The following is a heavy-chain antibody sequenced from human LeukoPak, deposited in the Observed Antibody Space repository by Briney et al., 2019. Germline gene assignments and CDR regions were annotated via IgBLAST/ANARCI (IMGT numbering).Heavy chain of an antibody. CDR2: IYTSGST. J-gene: IGHJ3*02. V-gene: IGHV4-4*07. CDR1: SGSLSSSY. Sequence: SETLSLTCTLSSGSLSSSYWSWIRQPAGKGLEWIGRIYTSGSTNYNPSLKSRVTMSVDTSKNQFSLKLSSVTAADAAVYYCARGIAVAGHAFDIWGQGTMVTVSS. CDR3: ARGIAVAGHAFDI. D-gene: IGHD6-19*01.